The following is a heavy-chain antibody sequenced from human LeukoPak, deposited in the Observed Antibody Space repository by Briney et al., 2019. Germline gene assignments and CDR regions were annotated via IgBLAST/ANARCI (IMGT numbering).Heavy chain of an antibody. CDR3: AVPRGYSYGQIDY. CDR2: IYPGDSDT. Sequence: GESLKISCKGPGYSFTSYRIGWVRQMPGRGLEWMGIIYPGDSDTRYSPSFQGQVTISADKSISTAYLQWSSLKASDTAMYYCAVPRGYSYGQIDYWGQGTLVTVSS. CDR1: GYSFTSYR. D-gene: IGHD5-18*01. V-gene: IGHV5-51*01. J-gene: IGHJ4*02.